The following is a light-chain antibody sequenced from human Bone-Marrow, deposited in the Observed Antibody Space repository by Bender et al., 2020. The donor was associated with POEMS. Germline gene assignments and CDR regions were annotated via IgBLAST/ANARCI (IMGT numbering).Light chain of an antibody. CDR2: EVN. CDR1: SSDVGSYDL. J-gene: IGLJ3*02. V-gene: IGLV2-23*02. Sequence: QSALTQPASVSGSPGQSITISCTGTSSDVGSYDLVSWYQQHPGKAPKLMIYEVNKRPSGLSTRFSGSKSGNTASLTISGLQAEDDADYYCCSHAGSSTWVFGGGTKLTVL. CDR3: CSHAGSSTWV.